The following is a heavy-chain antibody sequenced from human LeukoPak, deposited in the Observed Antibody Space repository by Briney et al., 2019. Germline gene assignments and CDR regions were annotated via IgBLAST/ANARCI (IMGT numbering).Heavy chain of an antibody. V-gene: IGHV3-66*01. CDR1: GITVSTNY. D-gene: IGHD3-10*01. J-gene: IGHJ4*02. CDR3: ASMVPGTASGY. CDR2: IYSGGNT. Sequence: GGSLRLSCAVSGITVSTNYMSWVRQAPGKGLEWVSVIYSGGNTYYADSVKGRFTISRDNSKNTLYLQITSLRAEDTAVYYCASMVPGTASGYWGQGTLVTVSS.